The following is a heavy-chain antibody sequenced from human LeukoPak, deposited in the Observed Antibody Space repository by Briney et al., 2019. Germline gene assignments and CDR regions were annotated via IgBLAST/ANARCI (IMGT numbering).Heavy chain of an antibody. D-gene: IGHD3-10*02. Sequence: GGSLRLSCAASGFTFSSYVMHWVRQAPGKGLEWVAIISYGGSNEYYADSVKGRFTISRDNAKNSLYLQMNSLRAEDTAVYYCAELGITMIGGVWGKGTTVTISS. J-gene: IGHJ6*04. CDR2: ISYGGSNE. CDR3: AELGITMIGGV. V-gene: IGHV3-30*04. CDR1: GFTFSSYV.